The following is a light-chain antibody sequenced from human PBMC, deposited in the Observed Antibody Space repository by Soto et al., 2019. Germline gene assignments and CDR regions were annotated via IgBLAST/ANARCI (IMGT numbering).Light chain of an antibody. Sequence: DIQMTQSPSSLSASVGDRVTITCRASQYIDNYLAWYQQKPGRAPKLLIYSASTLQSGVPSRGSGSGSGTDFTLTISSLQPEDGATYYCQKYGSGIHTFGPGTTVDIK. CDR1: QYIDNY. CDR3: QKYGSGIHT. CDR2: SAS. J-gene: IGKJ3*01. V-gene: IGKV1-27*01.